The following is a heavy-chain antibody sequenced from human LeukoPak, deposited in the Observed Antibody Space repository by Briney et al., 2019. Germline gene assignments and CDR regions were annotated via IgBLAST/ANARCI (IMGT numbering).Heavy chain of an antibody. Sequence: GRSLRLSCAASGFTFSSYGMHWVRQAPGKGLKWVAVIWYDGSNKYYADSVKGRFTISRDNSKNTLYLQMNSLRAEDTAVYYCARDPSRSGYFGYMDVWGKGTTVTVSS. CDR1: GFTFSSYG. D-gene: IGHD3-22*01. V-gene: IGHV3-33*01. CDR3: ARDPSRSGYFGYMDV. J-gene: IGHJ6*03. CDR2: IWYDGSNK.